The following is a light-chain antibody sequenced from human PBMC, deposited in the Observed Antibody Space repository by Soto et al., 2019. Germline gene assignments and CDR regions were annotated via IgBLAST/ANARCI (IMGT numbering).Light chain of an antibody. V-gene: IGKV3-20*01. Sequence: EIVLTQSPGTLSLSPGARATLSCRASQSVASSYLAWYQQKPGQAPRLLIYGASSRATGIPDRFSGSGSGTDFTLTISRLEPEDFAVYYCQQYGSPPWTFGQGTKVEIK. CDR2: GAS. J-gene: IGKJ1*01. CDR3: QQYGSPPWT. CDR1: QSVASSY.